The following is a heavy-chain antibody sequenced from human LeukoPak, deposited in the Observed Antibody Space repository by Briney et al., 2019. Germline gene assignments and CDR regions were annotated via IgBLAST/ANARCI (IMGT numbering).Heavy chain of an antibody. CDR2: IIPILGIA. D-gene: IGHD2-15*01. Sequence: SVKVSCKASGGTFSSYTISRVRQAPGQGLEWMGRIIPILGIANYAQKFQGRVTITADKSTSTAYMELSSLRSEDTAVYYCAKTATLSPYVDWYFDLWGRGTLVTVSS. CDR1: GGTFSSYT. CDR3: AKTATLSPYVDWYFDL. V-gene: IGHV1-69*02. J-gene: IGHJ2*01.